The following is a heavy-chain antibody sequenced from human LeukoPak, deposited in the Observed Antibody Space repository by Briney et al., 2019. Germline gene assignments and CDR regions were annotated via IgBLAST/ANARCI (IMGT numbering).Heavy chain of an antibody. J-gene: IGHJ3*01. CDR2: IIPIFGTA. CDR3: ARGTDYYDSSGPPEV. Sequence: SVKVSCKASGGTFSSYAISWVRQAPGQGLEWMGRIIPIFGTANYAQKFQGRVTITTDESTSTAYLELSSLRSEDTAVYYCARGTDYYDSSGPPEVWGQGTMVTVSS. D-gene: IGHD3-22*01. CDR1: GGTFSSYA. V-gene: IGHV1-69*05.